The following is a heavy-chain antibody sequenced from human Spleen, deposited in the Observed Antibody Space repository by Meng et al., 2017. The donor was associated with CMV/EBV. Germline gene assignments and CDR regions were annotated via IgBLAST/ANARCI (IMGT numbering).Heavy chain of an antibody. Sequence: SVKVSCKASGYTFTGYYMHWVRQAPGQGLEWMGGIMPIFGTANYAQKFQGRVTITTDESTSTAYMELSSLRSEDTAVYYCARSSWDTAMALPIRDYYYGMDVWGQGTTVTVSS. D-gene: IGHD5-18*01. V-gene: IGHV1-69*05. CDR3: ARSSWDTAMALPIRDYYYGMDV. CDR2: IMPIFGTA. J-gene: IGHJ6*02. CDR1: GYTFTGYY.